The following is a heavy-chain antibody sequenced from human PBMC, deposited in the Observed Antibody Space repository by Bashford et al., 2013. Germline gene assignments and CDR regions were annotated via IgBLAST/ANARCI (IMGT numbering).Heavy chain of an antibody. V-gene: IGHV2-26*01. CDR1: GFSLSSVGMC. CDR2: IFSNDEK. CDR3: AHRLVNQVAVPPDAVDVFDV. Sequence: SGPTLGEPTQTLTLTCSVSGFSLSSVGMCVNWIRQSPGKALEWLAHIFSNDEKSYSTSLKSRLTISKDTSKSQVVLTMTDMDPEDTATYFCAHRLVNQVAVPPDAVDVFDVWGQGTSVTVSS. D-gene: IGHD6-19*01. J-gene: IGHJ3*01.